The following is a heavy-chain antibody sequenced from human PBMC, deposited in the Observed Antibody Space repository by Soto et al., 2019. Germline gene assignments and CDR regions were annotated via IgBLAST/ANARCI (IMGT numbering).Heavy chain of an antibody. CDR3: ANGSSSTQFVNYYFYHMDV. CDR2: IGGSGAYT. CDR1: GLSFPNYA. V-gene: IGHV3-23*01. D-gene: IGHD2-2*01. Sequence: LLESGGGLVQPGGSLRLSCVASGLSFPNYAMNCVRQAPGKGLEWVSGIGGSGAYTYYAVSVKGRFTISRDNSKNTVYLQMNSLRGEDTAVYYCANGSSSTQFVNYYFYHMDVWGKGTTVRVS. J-gene: IGHJ6*03.